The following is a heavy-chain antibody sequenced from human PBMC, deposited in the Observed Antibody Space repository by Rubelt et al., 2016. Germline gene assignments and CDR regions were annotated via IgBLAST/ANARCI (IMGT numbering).Heavy chain of an antibody. V-gene: IGHV3-33*01. CDR3: ARDRVAVRGCFDS. CDR2: IWYDGGNK. CDR1: GFTFSNYG. D-gene: IGHD6-6*01. Sequence: GRSLRLSCAASGFTFSNYGMHWVRQAPGKGLAWVAIIWYDGGNKYYADSVKGRFTISRDNSKNTLYLQMNSLRVEDTGVYYCARDRVAVRGCFDSWGQGTLVTVSS. J-gene: IGHJ5*01.